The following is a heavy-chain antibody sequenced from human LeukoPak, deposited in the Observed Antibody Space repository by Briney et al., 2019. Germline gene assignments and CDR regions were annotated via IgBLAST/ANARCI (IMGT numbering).Heavy chain of an antibody. V-gene: IGHV1-46*01. Sequence: ASVKVSCKASGYTFTSYYMHWVRQAPGQGLEWMGIINPSGGSTSYAQKFQGRVTMTRDTSTSTVYMELSSLRSEDTAVYYCASTQVPGGIAVAGPRGVDYWGQGTLVTVSS. J-gene: IGHJ4*02. D-gene: IGHD6-19*01. CDR1: GYTFTSYY. CDR3: ASTQVPGGIAVAGPRGVDY. CDR2: INPSGGST.